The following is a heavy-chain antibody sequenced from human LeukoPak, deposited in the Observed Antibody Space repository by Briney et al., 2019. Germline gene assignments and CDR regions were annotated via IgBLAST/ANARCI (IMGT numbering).Heavy chain of an antibody. CDR2: INPNSGGT. V-gene: IGHV1-2*02. D-gene: IGHD6-19*01. Sequence: GAPVKVSCKASGYIFIGYNMHWVRQAPGQGLEWMGWINPNSGGTNYAQNFQGRVTMTRDTSISTAYMELSRLRSDDTAVYYCARIKGSYSSGWYELDYWGQGTLVTVSS. CDR1: GYIFIGYN. CDR3: ARIKGSYSSGWYELDY. J-gene: IGHJ4*02.